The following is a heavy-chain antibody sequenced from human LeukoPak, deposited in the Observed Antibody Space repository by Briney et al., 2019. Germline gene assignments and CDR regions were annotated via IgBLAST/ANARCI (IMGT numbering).Heavy chain of an antibody. J-gene: IGHJ4*02. CDR1: GGSFSGYY. CDR3: ARASRRHYYGSSGCLDY. CDR2: INHSGST. Sequence: SETLSLTCAVYGGSFSGYYWSWIRQPPGKGLEWIGEINHSGSTNYNPSLKSRVTISVDTSKNQFSLKLSSVTAADTAVYYCARASRRHYYGSSGCLDYWGQGTLVTVSS. V-gene: IGHV4-34*01. D-gene: IGHD3-22*01.